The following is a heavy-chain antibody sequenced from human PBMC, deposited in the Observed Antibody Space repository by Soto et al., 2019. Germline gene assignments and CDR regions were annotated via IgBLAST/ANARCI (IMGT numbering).Heavy chain of an antibody. CDR1: GFTFSSYG. CDR3: AKDRAAGGYSYGLGSFDY. J-gene: IGHJ4*02. D-gene: IGHD5-18*01. CDR2: ISYDGSNK. Sequence: PGGSLRLSCAASGFTFSSYGMHWVRQAPGKGLEWVAVISYDGSNKYYADSVKGRFTISRDNSKNTLYLQMNSLRAEDTAVYYCAKDRAAGGYSYGLGSFDYWGQGTLVTVSS. V-gene: IGHV3-30*18.